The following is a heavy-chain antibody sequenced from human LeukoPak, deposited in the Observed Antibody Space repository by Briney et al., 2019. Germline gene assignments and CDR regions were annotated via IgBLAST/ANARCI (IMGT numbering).Heavy chain of an antibody. CDR2: IYYSGST. CDR1: GGSISSYY. J-gene: IGHJ3*02. CDR3: ARVWDPDSSGYYYGTFDI. D-gene: IGHD3-22*01. Sequence: SETLSLTCTVSGGSISSYYWSWIRQPPGKGLEWIGYIYYSGSTNYNPSLKSRVTISVDTSKNQFSLKLSSVTAADTAVYYCARVWDPDSSGYYYGTFDIWGQGTMVTVSS. V-gene: IGHV4-59*01.